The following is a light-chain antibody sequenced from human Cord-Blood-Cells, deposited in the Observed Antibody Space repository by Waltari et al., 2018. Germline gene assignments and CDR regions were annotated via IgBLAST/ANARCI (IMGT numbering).Light chain of an antibody. Sequence: QSALTPPASVSGSPGQSITHSCTGTSSDVGSYNLVSWYQQHPGKAPKLMIYEGSKRPSGVSNRFSGSKSGNTASLTISGLQAEDEADYYCCSYAGSSTLVFGGGTKLTVL. V-gene: IGLV2-23*01. CDR3: CSYAGSSTLV. J-gene: IGLJ3*02. CDR1: SSDVGSYNL. CDR2: EGS.